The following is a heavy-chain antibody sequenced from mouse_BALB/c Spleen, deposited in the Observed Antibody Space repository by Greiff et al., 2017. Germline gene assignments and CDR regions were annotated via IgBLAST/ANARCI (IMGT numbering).Heavy chain of an antibody. CDR2: IYPYNGGT. CDR1: GYTFTDYN. V-gene: IGHV1S29*02. Sequence: VQLLQSGPELVKPGASVKISCKASGYTFTDYNMHWVKQSHGKSLEWIGYIYPYNGGTGYNQKFKSKATLTVDNSSSTAYMELRSLTSEDSAVYYCARRLYGNYDGFAYWGQGTLVTVSA. CDR3: ARRLYGNYDGFAY. J-gene: IGHJ3*01. D-gene: IGHD2-1*01.